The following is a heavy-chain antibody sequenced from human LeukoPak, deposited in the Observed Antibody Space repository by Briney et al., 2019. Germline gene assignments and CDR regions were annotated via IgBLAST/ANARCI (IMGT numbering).Heavy chain of an antibody. CDR2: INPNSGGT. Sequence: ASVKVSCKASGYTFTGYYMRWVRQAPGQGLEWMGWINPNSGGTNYAQKFQGRVTMTRDTSISTAYMELSRLRSDDTAVYYCARVGGSGSYYIYAFDIWGQGTMVTVSS. V-gene: IGHV1-2*02. CDR1: GYTFTGYY. J-gene: IGHJ3*02. D-gene: IGHD3-10*01. CDR3: ARVGGSGSYYIYAFDI.